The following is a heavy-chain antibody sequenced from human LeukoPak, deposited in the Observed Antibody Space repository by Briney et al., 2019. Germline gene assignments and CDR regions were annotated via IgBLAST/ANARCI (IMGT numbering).Heavy chain of an antibody. V-gene: IGHV3-7*01. J-gene: IGHJ4*01. D-gene: IGHD6-19*01. CDR2: IKQDGSEK. Sequence: AGGSLRLSCAASGFTFSTYWMSWLRQAPGKGLEWVANIKQDGSEKYYVDSVKGRFTISRDNAKNSLYLQMNSLRGEDTAVYHCVRDPRSGAVGIAVARTRRQWGHGTLVTVSS. CDR1: GFTFSTYW. CDR3: VRDPRSGAVGIAVARTRRQ.